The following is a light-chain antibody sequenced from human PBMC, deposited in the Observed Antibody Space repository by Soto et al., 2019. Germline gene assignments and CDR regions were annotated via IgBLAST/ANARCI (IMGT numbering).Light chain of an antibody. CDR3: SSYGGSNNLV. CDR1: SSDVGGYNY. J-gene: IGLJ2*01. CDR2: EVS. Sequence: QSALTQPPSASGSPGQSVTSSCTGTSSDVGGYNYVSWYQQHPGKAPKLMIYEVSQRPSGVPDRFSGSKSGNTASLTVSGLQAEDEADYYCSSYGGSNNLVFGGGTKVTVL. V-gene: IGLV2-8*01.